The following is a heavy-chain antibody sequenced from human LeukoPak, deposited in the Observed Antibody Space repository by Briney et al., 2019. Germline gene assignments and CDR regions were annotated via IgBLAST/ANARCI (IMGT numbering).Heavy chain of an antibody. V-gene: IGHV3-30-3*01. J-gene: IGHJ4*02. D-gene: IGHD4-17*01. CDR1: GLTFSSHA. Sequence: SLRLSCAVSGLTFSSHAMHWVRQAPGKGLEWVAVISQDGSDRHYTDSVKGRFTISKDNAKNSLYLQMNSLRAEDTAVYYCARAGGSTVSHSDYWGQGTLVTVSS. CDR2: ISQDGSDR. CDR3: ARAGGSTVSHSDY.